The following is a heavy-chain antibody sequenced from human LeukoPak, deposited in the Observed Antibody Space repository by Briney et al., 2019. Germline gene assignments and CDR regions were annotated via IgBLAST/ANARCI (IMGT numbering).Heavy chain of an antibody. CDR2: IYYSGST. V-gene: IGHV4-31*03. J-gene: IGHJ5*02. CDR1: GGSISSGGYY. Sequence: SETLSLTCTVSGGSISSGGYYWSWIRQPPGKGLEWIGYIYYSGSTYLNPSLKSRVTISVDTSKNQFSLNLTSVTAADTAVYYCARDPEGRNWFDPWGQETLVTVSS. CDR3: ARDPEGRNWFDP.